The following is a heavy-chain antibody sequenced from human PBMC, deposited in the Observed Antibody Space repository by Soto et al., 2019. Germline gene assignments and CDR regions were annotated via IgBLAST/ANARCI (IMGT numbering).Heavy chain of an antibody. Sequence: QAQLVQSGGEVKKPGASVKVSCRASGYTFTSYGYAWVRQAPGQGLEWMGWISAYKGDTNYAQKLQDRVTQTTDTSTTTAHMELRNLGSHDTAVYYCARSGAYCASITCLVDSSWGLGTLVTVSS. CDR1: GYTFTSYG. J-gene: IGHJ4*02. CDR2: ISAYKGDT. D-gene: IGHD2-21*01. V-gene: IGHV1-18*01. CDR3: ARSGAYCASITCLVDSS.